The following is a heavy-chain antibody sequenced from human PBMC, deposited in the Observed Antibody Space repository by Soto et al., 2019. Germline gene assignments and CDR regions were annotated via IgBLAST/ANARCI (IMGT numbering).Heavy chain of an antibody. J-gene: IGHJ6*02. D-gene: IGHD2-2*01. Sequence: QVQLVQSGAEVKKPGSSVKVSCKASGGTFSRYGITWVRQAPGHGLEWIGRIIPIFGIASYAQKFQGRVTMTADESTSPAYLELSSLRSDDTAVYYCAREDRDRETGTVPSAIAGMDVWGRGTTVTVSS. V-gene: IGHV1-69*15. CDR1: GGTFSRYG. CDR2: IIPIFGIA. CDR3: AREDRDRETGTVPSAIAGMDV.